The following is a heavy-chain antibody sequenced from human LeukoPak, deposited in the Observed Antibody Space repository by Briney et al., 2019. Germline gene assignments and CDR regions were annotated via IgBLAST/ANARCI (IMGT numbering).Heavy chain of an antibody. D-gene: IGHD4-23*01. V-gene: IGHV3-48*01. CDR2: IRSSSSTI. CDR1: GFTFSNYS. CDR3: AKEGRWLDS. Sequence: PGGSLRLSCEASGFTFSNYSMNWVRQAPGKGLEWVSYIRSSSSTIYYADSVKGRFTISRDNAKNSLYLQINSLRTEDTAVYFCAKEGRWLDSWGQGTLVTVSS. J-gene: IGHJ4*02.